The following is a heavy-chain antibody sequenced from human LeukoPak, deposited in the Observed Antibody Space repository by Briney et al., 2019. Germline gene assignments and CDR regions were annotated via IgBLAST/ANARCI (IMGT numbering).Heavy chain of an antibody. V-gene: IGHV1-69*13. CDR1: GGTSSSYA. Sequence: ASVKVSCKASGGTSSSYAISWVRQAPGQGLEWMGGIIPIFGTANYAQKFQGRVTITADESTSTAYMELSSLRSEDTAVYYCARCPSASDAFDIWGQGTMVTVSS. D-gene: IGHD2-2*01. CDR2: IIPIFGTA. CDR3: ARCPSASDAFDI. J-gene: IGHJ3*02.